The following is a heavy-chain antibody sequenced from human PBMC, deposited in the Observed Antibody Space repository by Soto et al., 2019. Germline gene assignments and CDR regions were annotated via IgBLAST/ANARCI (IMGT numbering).Heavy chain of an antibody. CDR3: AKPPDYNWNDY. J-gene: IGHJ4*02. Sequence: GGSLRLSCSASGFTFSSYAMSWVRQAPGKGLEWISAVSGSGGSTYYADSVKGRFTISRDNSKDTLYLQMNNLRAEDTAVYYCAKPPDYNWNDYWGQGTLVTVSS. D-gene: IGHD1-20*01. CDR2: VSGSGGST. CDR1: GFTFSSYA. V-gene: IGHV3-23*01.